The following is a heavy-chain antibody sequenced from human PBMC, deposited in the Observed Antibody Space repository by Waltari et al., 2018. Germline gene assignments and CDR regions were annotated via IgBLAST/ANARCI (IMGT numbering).Heavy chain of an antibody. Sequence: QVQLVQSGAEVKKPGASVKVSCKASGYTFTGYYMHWVRQAHGHGLEWMGWINPNSGGTNYAQKFQGRVTMTRDTSISTAYMELSRLRSDDTAVYYCARERITMVRGVVNYWYFDLWGRGTLVTVSS. D-gene: IGHD3-10*01. CDR1: GYTFTGYY. J-gene: IGHJ2*01. CDR3: ARERITMVRGVVNYWYFDL. V-gene: IGHV1-2*02. CDR2: INPNSGGT.